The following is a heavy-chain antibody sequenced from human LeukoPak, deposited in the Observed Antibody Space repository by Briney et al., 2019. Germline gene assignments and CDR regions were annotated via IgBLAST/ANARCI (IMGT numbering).Heavy chain of an antibody. Sequence: TSVKFSCKASGFTFTSSAMQWVRQARGQRLEWIGGIIVVSGKTNYAQKFQERVTITRDMSTSTAYMELSSLRPEDTAVYYCASRVYYRSGNIGGLGWFDPWGQGTLVTVSS. CDR3: ASRVYYRSGNIGGLGWFDP. V-gene: IGHV1-58*02. CDR1: GFTFTSSA. CDR2: IIVVSGKT. J-gene: IGHJ5*02. D-gene: IGHD3-10*01.